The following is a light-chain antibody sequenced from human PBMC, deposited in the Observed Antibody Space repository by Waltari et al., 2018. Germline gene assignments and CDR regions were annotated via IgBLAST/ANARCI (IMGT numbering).Light chain of an antibody. Sequence: QSALTQPASVSGSPGQSITISCTGSSSDVGGYNYVSWYQQHPGKAPKLMIFDVNHRAPAVSNRFSGSKSGNTASLTISGLQVEDEAEYYCCSFTRSSTWVFGGGTKLTVL. CDR2: DVN. CDR1: SSDVGGYNY. CDR3: CSFTRSSTWV. J-gene: IGLJ3*02. V-gene: IGLV2-14*03.